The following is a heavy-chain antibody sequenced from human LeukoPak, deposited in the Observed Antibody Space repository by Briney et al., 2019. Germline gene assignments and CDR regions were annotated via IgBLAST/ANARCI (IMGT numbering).Heavy chain of an antibody. D-gene: IGHD3-10*01. V-gene: IGHV5-51*01. CDR3: ARRHYYGSGNYDNWFDP. CDR2: IYPGDSDT. CDR1: GYSFSSFW. J-gene: IGHJ5*02. Sequence: GESLKISCKGTGYSFSSFWIGWVRQVPGKGLEWMGIIYPGDSDTRYSPSFQGQVTISADKSISTAYLQWSSLKASDTAMYYCARRHYYGSGNYDNWFDPWGQGTLVTVSS.